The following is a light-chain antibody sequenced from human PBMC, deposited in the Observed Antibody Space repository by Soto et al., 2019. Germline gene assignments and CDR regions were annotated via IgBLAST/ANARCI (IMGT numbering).Light chain of an antibody. CDR1: QSIGSW. J-gene: IGKJ2*01. CDR3: QQYNDFQYT. V-gene: IGKV1-5*03. CDR2: KAT. Sequence: DIQMTQSPSTLSGSVGDRVTITCRASQSIGSWLAWYQQKPGKAPKLLIYKATNLQSGVPSRFSGSGSGTDFSLTISSLQPVDSATYFCQQYNDFQYTFGPGTKLEI.